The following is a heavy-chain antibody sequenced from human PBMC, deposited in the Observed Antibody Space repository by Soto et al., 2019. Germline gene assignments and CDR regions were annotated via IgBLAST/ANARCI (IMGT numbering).Heavy chain of an antibody. D-gene: IGHD6-6*01. CDR1: GYTFTNYG. CDR3: AGVRQLVGYFYSYRDV. J-gene: IGHJ6*03. Sequence: QVPLLQSGAEVKKPGASVKVSCQASGYTFTNYGITWVRQAPGQGLEWMGWISAYNGSTHYTQRLQGRATMTTDTSTSTAHTELRALRPDDTPLYYSAGVRQLVGYFYSYRDVSGNGATGNAS. V-gene: IGHV1-18*01. CDR2: ISAYNGST.